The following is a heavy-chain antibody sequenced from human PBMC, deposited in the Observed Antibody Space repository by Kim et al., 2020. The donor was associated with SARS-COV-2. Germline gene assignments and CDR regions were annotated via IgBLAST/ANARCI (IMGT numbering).Heavy chain of an antibody. CDR2: ISSSSSTI. V-gene: IGHV3-48*02. Sequence: GSLRLSCAASGFTFSSYSMNWVRQAPGKGLEWVSYISSSSSTIYYADSVKGRFTISRDNAKNSLYLQMNSLRDEDTAVYYCAREWNYYYYYGMDVWGQGTTVTVSS. CDR1: GFTFSSYS. J-gene: IGHJ6*02. CDR3: AREWNYYYYYGMDV.